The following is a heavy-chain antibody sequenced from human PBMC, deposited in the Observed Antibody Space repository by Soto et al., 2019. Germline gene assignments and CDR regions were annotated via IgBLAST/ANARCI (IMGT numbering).Heavy chain of an antibody. CDR1: GGSISSGGYS. D-gene: IGHD4-17*01. J-gene: IGHJ4*02. Sequence: QLQLQESGSGLVKPSQTLSLTCAVSGGSISSGGYSWSWIRQPPGKGLESIGYIYHSGSTYYHPSPTSRVXXXVXGSKNQFALKLSSVTAADTAVYYCARGMTTVTTFDYWGQGTLVTVSS. CDR2: IYHSGST. V-gene: IGHV4-30-2*01. CDR3: ARGMTTVTTFDY.